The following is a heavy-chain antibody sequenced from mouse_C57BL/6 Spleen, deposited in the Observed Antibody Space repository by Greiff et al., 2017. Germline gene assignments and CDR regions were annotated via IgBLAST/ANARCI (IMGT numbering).Heavy chain of an antibody. V-gene: IGHV1-15*01. D-gene: IGHD1-1*01. Sequence: QVQLQQSGAELVRPGASVTLSCKASGYTFTDYAMHWVKQTPVHGLEWIGAIDPETGGTAYNQKFKGKAILTADKSSSTAYMELRSLTSEDSAVYYCRGITTVVGHWYFDVWGTGTTVTVSS. CDR1: GYTFTDYA. CDR3: RGITTVVGHWYFDV. CDR2: IDPETGGT. J-gene: IGHJ1*03.